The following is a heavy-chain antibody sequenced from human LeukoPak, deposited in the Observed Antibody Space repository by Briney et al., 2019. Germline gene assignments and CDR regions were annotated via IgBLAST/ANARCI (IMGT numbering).Heavy chain of an antibody. V-gene: IGHV3-7*01. CDR3: ARESRYYYGVDV. CDR1: GFTFSTYW. CDR2: IKQDGSEK. Sequence: PGGSLRLSCAASGFTFSTYWMSWVHQAPGKGLEWLANIKQDGSEKYYVDSVKGRFAISRDNAKNSLYLQMNSLRAEDTAVYYCARESRYYYGVDVWGQGTTVSVSS. J-gene: IGHJ6*02.